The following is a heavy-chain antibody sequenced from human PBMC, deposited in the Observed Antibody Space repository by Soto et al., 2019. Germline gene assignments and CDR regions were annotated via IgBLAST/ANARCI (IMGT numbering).Heavy chain of an antibody. D-gene: IGHD6-19*01. CDR1: GYSFTSYW. CDR3: ARLSYSSGWYYCYGMDF. Sequence: LRESLKISCEVSGYSFTSYWIGWVRQMPGKGLEWMGIIYPGDSDTRYSPSFQGQVTISADKSISTAYLQWSSLKASDTAMYYCARLSYSSGWYYCYGMDFWGRGTTDIVSS. J-gene: IGHJ6*02. V-gene: IGHV5-51*01. CDR2: IYPGDSDT.